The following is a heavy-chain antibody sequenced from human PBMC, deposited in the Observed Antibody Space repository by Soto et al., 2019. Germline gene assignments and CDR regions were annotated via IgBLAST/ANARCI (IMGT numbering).Heavy chain of an antibody. V-gene: IGHV3-30*18. Sequence: QVQLVESGGGVVQPGRSLRLSCAASGFTFSNYGMHWVRQAPGKGLEWVTVISSDGSEKAYADSVKGRFTISRDNSRNTLYVEMSSLRAEDTAVYYCAKGKFETFPRLDWWGQGTLVTVSS. J-gene: IGHJ4*02. CDR3: AKGKFETFPRLDW. CDR1: GFTFSNYG. CDR2: ISSDGSEK.